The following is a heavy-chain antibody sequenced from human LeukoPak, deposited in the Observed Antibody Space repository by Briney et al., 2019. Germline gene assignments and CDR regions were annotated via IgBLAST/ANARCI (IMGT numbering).Heavy chain of an antibody. CDR2: VIPIFGTA. V-gene: IGHV1-69*13. CDR1: GGTFSSYA. J-gene: IGHJ3*02. D-gene: IGHD2-21*02. Sequence: SVKVSCKASGGTFSSYAISWVRQAPGQGLEWMGGVIPIFGTANYAQKFQGRVTITADESTSTAYMELSSLRSEDTAVYYCARHELPACGGDCYSHAFDIWGQGTMVTVSS. CDR3: ARHELPACGGDCYSHAFDI.